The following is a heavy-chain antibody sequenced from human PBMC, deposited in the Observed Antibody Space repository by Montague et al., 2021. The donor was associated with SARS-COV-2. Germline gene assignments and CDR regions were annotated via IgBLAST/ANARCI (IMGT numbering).Heavy chain of an antibody. V-gene: IGHV4-59*08. CDR1: GGSISSYY. J-gene: IGHJ3*02. Sequence: SKTPSLTCTVSGGSISSYYWSWIRQPPGKGLEWIGYIYYSGSTNYNPSLKSRVTISVDTSKNQFSLKLSSVTAADTAVYYCARQYYDSSGEDAFDIWGQGTMVTVSS. CDR3: ARQYYDSSGEDAFDI. D-gene: IGHD3-22*01. CDR2: IYYSGST.